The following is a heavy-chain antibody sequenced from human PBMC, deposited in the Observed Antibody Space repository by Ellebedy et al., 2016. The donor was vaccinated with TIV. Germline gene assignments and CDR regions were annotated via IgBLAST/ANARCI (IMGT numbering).Heavy chain of an antibody. CDR2: INPSSGST. CDR3: ARARGIGWLHTPDY. J-gene: IGHJ4*02. V-gene: IGHV1-46*04. D-gene: IGHD6-19*01. Sequence: AASVKVSCKASGYTFSNYFVHWVRQPPGQGLEWMGIINPSSGSTTYAQKLQGRLTMTRDKSTSTVYMELSSLRSEDTAVYYCARARGIGWLHTPDYWGQGLLVTVSS. CDR1: GYTFSNYF.